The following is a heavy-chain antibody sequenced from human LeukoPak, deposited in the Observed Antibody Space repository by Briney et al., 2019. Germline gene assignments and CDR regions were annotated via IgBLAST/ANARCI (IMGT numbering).Heavy chain of an antibody. J-gene: IGHJ4*02. V-gene: IGHV3-48*04. CDR1: GFTFSSYA. D-gene: IGHD3-22*01. CDR3: ARDHYYYDSSGYYEY. Sequence: PGRSLRLSCAASGFTFSSYAMNWVRQAPGKGLEWVSYISSSSSTIYYADSVKGRFTISRDNAKNSLYLQMNSLRAEDTAVYYCARDHYYYDSSGYYEYWGQGTLVTVSS. CDR2: ISSSSSTI.